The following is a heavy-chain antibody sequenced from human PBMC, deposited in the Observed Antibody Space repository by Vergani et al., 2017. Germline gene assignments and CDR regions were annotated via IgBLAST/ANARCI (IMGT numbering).Heavy chain of an antibody. CDR1: GGSFSGYY. D-gene: IGHD6-19*01. CDR2: INHSGST. J-gene: IGHJ5*02. Sequence: QVQLQQWGAGLLKPSETLSLTCAVYGGSFSGYYWSWIRQPPGKGLEWIGEINHSGSTNYNPSLKSRVTISVDTSKNQFSLKLSSVTAADTAVYYCARVSSGWYSWGTYNWFDPWGQGTLVTVSS. CDR3: ARVSSGWYSWGTYNWFDP. V-gene: IGHV4-34*01.